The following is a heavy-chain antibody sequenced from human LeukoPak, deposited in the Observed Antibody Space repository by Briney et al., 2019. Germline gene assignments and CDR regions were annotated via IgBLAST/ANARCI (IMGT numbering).Heavy chain of an antibody. D-gene: IGHD3-16*01. CDR1: GFAFNSFA. J-gene: IGHJ4*02. CDR2: ISFDGTII. Sequence: GRSLRLSCAASGFAFNSFAMYWVRQAPGKGLEWVAVISFDGTIIYYADSVKGRFTISRDNSNNTLYLQMNSLRAEDTALYYCASRAPSTLLAYWGQGTLVTVSS. CDR3: ASRAPSTLLAY. V-gene: IGHV3-30-3*01.